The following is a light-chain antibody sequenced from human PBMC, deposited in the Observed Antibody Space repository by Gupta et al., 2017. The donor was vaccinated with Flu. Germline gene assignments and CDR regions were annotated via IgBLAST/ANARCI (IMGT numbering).Light chain of an antibody. CDR1: QRSSSKD. CDR2: GGS. CDR3: QHETREYAMYT. J-gene: IGKJ2*01. V-gene: IGKV3-20*01. Sequence: LSLLPGERDNLSGRASQRSSSKDLVWYKDKPGHAPGRLMYGGSTRAKGIRDMFSGGGDGTDVNLNINRRAPEDCAVYYCQHETREYAMYTFGQGTKMDIK.